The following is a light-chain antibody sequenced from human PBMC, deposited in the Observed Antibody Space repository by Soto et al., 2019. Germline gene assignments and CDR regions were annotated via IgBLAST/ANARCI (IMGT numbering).Light chain of an antibody. J-gene: IGKJ2*01. CDR1: QSVSSSY. CDR3: QQYGTSPYT. V-gene: IGKV3D-20*01. Sequence: EMVLTQSPATLSLSPGERATLSCGASQSVSSSYLAWYQQKPGLAPRLLIYDASSRATGIPDRFSGRGSGTDFTLTISRLEPEDFAVYYWQQYGTSPYTFGQGTKLEIK. CDR2: DAS.